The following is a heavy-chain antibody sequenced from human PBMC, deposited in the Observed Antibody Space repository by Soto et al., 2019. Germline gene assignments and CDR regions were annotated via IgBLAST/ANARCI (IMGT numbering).Heavy chain of an antibody. CDR1: GFSLSTSGVG. J-gene: IGHJ3*02. CDR3: AHSSPPVAFDI. CDR2: IYWNDDK. V-gene: IGHV2-5*01. Sequence: QITLKESGPTLVKPTQTLTLTCTFSGFSLSTSGVGVGWIRQPPGKALEWLALIYWNDDKRYSPSLKSRLTITQDTSKNQVVLTMTNMDPVDTATYYGAHSSPPVAFDIWGQGTMVTRSS.